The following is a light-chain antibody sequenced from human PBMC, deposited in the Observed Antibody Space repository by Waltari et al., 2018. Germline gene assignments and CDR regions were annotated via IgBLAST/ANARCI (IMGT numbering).Light chain of an antibody. Sequence: QSALTQPPPASGSPGQSVTISCTGTSSDLGNYNYLSWYQQHPGKAPKLMIYEVNKRPSGVPDRFSGSKSGNTASLTVSGLQAEDEADYYCSSYAGSNTFVFGTGTKVTVL. J-gene: IGLJ1*01. CDR1: SSDLGNYNY. V-gene: IGLV2-8*01. CDR2: EVN. CDR3: SSYAGSNTFV.